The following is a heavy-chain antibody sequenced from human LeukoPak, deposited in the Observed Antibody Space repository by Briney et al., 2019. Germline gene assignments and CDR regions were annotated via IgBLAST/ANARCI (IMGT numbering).Heavy chain of an antibody. V-gene: IGHV3-21*01. CDR1: GFTFSSYS. D-gene: IGHD3-10*01. Sequence: GGSLRLSCAASGFTFSSYSMNWVRQAPGKGLEWVSSISSSSSYIYYADSVKGRFTISRDNAKNSLYPQMNSLRAEDTAVYYCARDPYYYGSGSYPDYYYGMDVWGKGTTVTVSS. J-gene: IGHJ6*04. CDR3: ARDPYYYGSGSYPDYYYGMDV. CDR2: ISSSSSYI.